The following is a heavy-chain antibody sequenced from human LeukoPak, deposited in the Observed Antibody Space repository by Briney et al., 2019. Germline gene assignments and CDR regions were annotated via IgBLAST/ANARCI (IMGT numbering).Heavy chain of an antibody. J-gene: IGHJ3*01. CDR1: GGSISSSSYY. CDR2: IYYSGST. CDR3: ARRAVAGTGAFDV. Sequence: ETLSLTCTVSGGSISSSSYYWGWIRQPPGKGLEWIGSIYYSGSTYYNPSLKSRVTISVDTSKNQFSLKLSSVTAADTAVYYCARRAVAGTGAFDVWGQGTMVTVSS. V-gene: IGHV4-39*01. D-gene: IGHD6-19*01.